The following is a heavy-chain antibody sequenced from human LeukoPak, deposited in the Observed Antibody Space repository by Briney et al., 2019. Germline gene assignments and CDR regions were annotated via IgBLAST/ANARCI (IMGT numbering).Heavy chain of an antibody. CDR2: IWYDESNK. CDR1: GFTFSSYG. Sequence: GRSLRLSCAASGFTFSSYGMHWVRQAPGKGLEWVAVIWYDESNKYYADSVKGRFTISRDNSKNTLYLQMNSLRAEDTAVYYCARGPLYGDYGKTIDYWGQGTLVTVSS. J-gene: IGHJ4*02. CDR3: ARGPLYGDYGKTIDY. V-gene: IGHV3-33*08. D-gene: IGHD4-17*01.